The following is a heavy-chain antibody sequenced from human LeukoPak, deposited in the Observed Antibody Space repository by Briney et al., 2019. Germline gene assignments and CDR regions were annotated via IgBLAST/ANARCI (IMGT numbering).Heavy chain of an antibody. Sequence: ASVKVSCKASGYTFTGYYMHWVRQAPGQGLEWMGWINPNSGGTNYAQKFQGRVTMTRDTSISTAYMELSRLRSDDTAVYYCAKDRGELELRPTFPDFWGQGTLVTVSS. D-gene: IGHD3-10*01. CDR3: AKDRGELELRPTFPDF. J-gene: IGHJ4*02. CDR1: GYTFTGYY. V-gene: IGHV1-2*02. CDR2: INPNSGGT.